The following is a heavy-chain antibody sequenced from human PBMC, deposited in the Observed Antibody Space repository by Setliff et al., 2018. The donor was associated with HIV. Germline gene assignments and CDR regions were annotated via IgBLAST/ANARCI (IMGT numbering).Heavy chain of an antibody. V-gene: IGHV3-23*01. J-gene: IGHJ6*02. D-gene: IGHD2-15*01. CDR1: GFTFGSYA. CDR2: ISGSGDST. Sequence: GGSLRLSCAPSGFTFGSYAMSWVRQAPGKGLEWVSVISGSGDSTFYADSLKGRFTISRDNSKNTLYLQMNSLRAEDTAVYYCAKTLPTLYPPHDYYFAMDVWGQGTTVTVPS. CDR3: AKTLPTLYPPHDYYFAMDV.